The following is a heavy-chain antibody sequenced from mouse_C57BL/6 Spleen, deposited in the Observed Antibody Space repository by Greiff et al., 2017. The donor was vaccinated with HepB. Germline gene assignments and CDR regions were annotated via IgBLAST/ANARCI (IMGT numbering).Heavy chain of an antibody. CDR1: GYTFTDYN. D-gene: IGHD1-1*01. Sequence: VQLQQSGPELVKPGASVKIPCKASGYTFTDYNMDWVKQSHGKSLEWIGDINPNNGGTIYNQKFKGKATLTVDKSSSTAYMELRSLTSEDTAVYYCARGFNLRSVVANWYFDVWGTGTTVTVSS. J-gene: IGHJ1*03. CDR2: INPNNGGT. CDR3: ARGFNLRSVVANWYFDV. V-gene: IGHV1-18*01.